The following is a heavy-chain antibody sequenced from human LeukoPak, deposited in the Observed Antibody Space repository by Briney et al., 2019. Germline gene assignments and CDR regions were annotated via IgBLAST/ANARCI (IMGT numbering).Heavy chain of an antibody. CDR1: RDSVSRNSAT. J-gene: IGHJ4*02. CDR3: ARNLAAAATFDY. CDR2: TYYRSKWSN. V-gene: IGHV6-1*01. D-gene: IGHD6-13*01. Sequence: SQTLSLTCAISRDSVSRNSATWNWIRHSPSSGLEWLGRTYYRSKWSNDYAVSVRSRITINPDTSKNQFSLQLISVTPEDTAVYFCARNLAAAATFDYWGQGTLVTVSS.